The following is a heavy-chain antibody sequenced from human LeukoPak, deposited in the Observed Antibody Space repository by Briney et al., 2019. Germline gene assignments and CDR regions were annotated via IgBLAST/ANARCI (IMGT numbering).Heavy chain of an antibody. J-gene: IGHJ5*02. Sequence: SETLSLTCTVSGDSINSHHWNWIQQPPGKGLEWIGYMYYSGSTKYNPSLKSRVAISIDTSKNQFSLKLSSVTAADTAVYYCARDTYDYYFDPWGQGTLVTVSS. CDR3: ARDTYDYYFDP. CDR2: MYYSGST. V-gene: IGHV4-59*11. CDR1: GDSINSHH. D-gene: IGHD5-12*01.